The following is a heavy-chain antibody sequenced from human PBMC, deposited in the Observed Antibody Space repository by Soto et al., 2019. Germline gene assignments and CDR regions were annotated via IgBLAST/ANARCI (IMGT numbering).Heavy chain of an antibody. CDR3: VPVGNVNTGFGKDY. CDR1: GFTFSSYG. V-gene: IGHV3-30*02. D-gene: IGHD3-3*01. J-gene: IGHJ4*01. Sequence: GGSVRLSCAASGFTFSSYGMHWVRQAPVKGREWVAFIWHDGGNKFYAESVKGRFTICRDNSKNTLYLQMTSLSAEDTAMYSRVPVGNVNTGFGKDYWG. CDR2: IWHDGGNK.